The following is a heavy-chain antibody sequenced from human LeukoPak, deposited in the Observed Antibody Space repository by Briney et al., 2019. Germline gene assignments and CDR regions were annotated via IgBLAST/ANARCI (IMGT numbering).Heavy chain of an antibody. CDR2: INWNGGST. Sequence: GGSLRLSCAASGFTFDDYGMSWVRQAPGKGLEWVSGINWNGGSTGYADSVKGRLTISRDNAKNSLYLQMNSLRAEDTALYYCAREGVVPADPCAFDIWGQGTMVTVSS. CDR3: AREGVVPADPCAFDI. J-gene: IGHJ3*02. CDR1: GFTFDDYG. D-gene: IGHD2-2*01. V-gene: IGHV3-20*04.